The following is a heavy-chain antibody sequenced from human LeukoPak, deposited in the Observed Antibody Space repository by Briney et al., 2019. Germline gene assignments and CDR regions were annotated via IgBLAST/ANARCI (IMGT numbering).Heavy chain of an antibody. Sequence: PGRSLRLSCTASGFTFGDYAMSWVRQAPGKGLEWVANIKQDGSEKYYADSVKGRFTISRDNAKNSLYLQMNSLRAEDTAVYYCARGGQWLVRSAFDIWGQGTMVTVSS. V-gene: IGHV3-7*03. D-gene: IGHD6-19*01. CDR1: GFTFGDYA. CDR3: ARGGQWLVRSAFDI. CDR2: IKQDGSEK. J-gene: IGHJ3*02.